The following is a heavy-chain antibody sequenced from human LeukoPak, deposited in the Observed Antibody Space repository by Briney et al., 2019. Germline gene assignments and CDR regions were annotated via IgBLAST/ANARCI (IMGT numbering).Heavy chain of an antibody. D-gene: IGHD3-10*01. J-gene: IGHJ6*02. CDR2: INHSGST. CDR3: ARVGDGSGSYYPYYYYGMDV. V-gene: IGHV4-34*01. Sequence: SETLSLTCAVYGGSFSGYYWSWIRQPPGKGLEWIGEINHSGSTNYNPSLKSRVTISVDTSKNQFSLKLSSVTAADTAVYYCARVGDGSGSYYPYYYYGMDVWGQGTTVTVSS. CDR1: GGSFSGYY.